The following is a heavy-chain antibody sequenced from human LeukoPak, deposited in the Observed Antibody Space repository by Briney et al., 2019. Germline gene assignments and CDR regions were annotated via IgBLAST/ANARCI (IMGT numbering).Heavy chain of an antibody. CDR1: GFTFSTYS. CDR3: ARDRTGHNPGDY. Sequence: GGSLRLSCEASGFTFSTYSMNWVRQAPGKGLEWVGNINKDGSERNYGDSVGRFTISRDNVKSLLFPQMNSLRAEDTAVYYCARDRTGHNPGDYWGQGTLVTVSA. D-gene: IGHD5-24*01. J-gene: IGHJ4*02. V-gene: IGHV3-7*03. CDR2: INKDGSER.